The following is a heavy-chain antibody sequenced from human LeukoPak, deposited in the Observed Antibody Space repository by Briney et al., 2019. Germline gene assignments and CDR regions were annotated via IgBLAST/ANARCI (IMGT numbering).Heavy chain of an antibody. V-gene: IGHV3-30*18. CDR1: GFTFSNYG. Sequence: GGSLRLSCAASGFTFSNYGMHWVRQTPGKGLEWVALISSDGSKNIYADSVKGRFTISRDNSKNTVYLQMNSLRAEDTAVYYCVKGLVQTTMSYSVDYWGQGALVTVSS. J-gene: IGHJ4*02. CDR2: ISSDGSKN. CDR3: VKGLVQTTMSYSVDY. D-gene: IGHD1-1*01.